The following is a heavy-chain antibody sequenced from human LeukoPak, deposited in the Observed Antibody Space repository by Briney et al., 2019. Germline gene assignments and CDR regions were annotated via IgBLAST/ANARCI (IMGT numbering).Heavy chain of an antibody. V-gene: IGHV3-64*02. Sequence: PGGSLRLSCAASGFTFRDYAMYWVRQAPGKGLEYVSVISTDGSRMYYADSVKGRFTISRDNSKNTLYLQMGSLRAEDMAFYYCTRGVAISTSGWYDTFDYWGQGALVTVSS. CDR1: GFTFRDYA. D-gene: IGHD6-19*01. CDR2: ISTDGSRM. J-gene: IGHJ4*02. CDR3: TRGVAISTSGWYDTFDY.